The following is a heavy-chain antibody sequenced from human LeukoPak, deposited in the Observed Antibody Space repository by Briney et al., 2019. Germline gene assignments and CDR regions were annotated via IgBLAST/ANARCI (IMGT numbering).Heavy chain of an antibody. V-gene: IGHV3-23*01. Sequence: PGGSLRLSCAASGFTFSSYAMSWVRQAPGKGLEWVSGIRGSGGSTYYADSVKGRFTISRDNSKNTLYLQMNGLRAEDTAVYYCAKRAVVSGGYWTSDNYLTWYFDLWGRGTLVTVSS. CDR2: IRGSGGST. D-gene: IGHD2-21*01. J-gene: IGHJ2*01. CDR1: GFTFSSYA. CDR3: AKRAVVSGGYWTSDNYLTWYFDL.